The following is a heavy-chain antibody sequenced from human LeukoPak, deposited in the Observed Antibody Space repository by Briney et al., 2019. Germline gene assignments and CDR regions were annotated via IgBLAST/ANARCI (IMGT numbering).Heavy chain of an antibody. Sequence: PGGSLRLSCAASGSTFDDYAMHWVRQAPGKGLEWVSGISWNSGSIGYADSVKGRFTISRDNAKNSLYLQMNSLRAEDTALYYCAKDISSGSYPNYFDYWGQGTLVTVSS. J-gene: IGHJ4*02. CDR1: GSTFDDYA. V-gene: IGHV3-9*01. D-gene: IGHD1-26*01. CDR2: ISWNSGSI. CDR3: AKDISSGSYPNYFDY.